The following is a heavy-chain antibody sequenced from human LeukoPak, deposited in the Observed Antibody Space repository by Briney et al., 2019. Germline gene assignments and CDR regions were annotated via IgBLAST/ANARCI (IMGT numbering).Heavy chain of an antibody. CDR2: INPNSGGT. D-gene: IGHD3-22*01. CDR3: ARVEGGWDSSGYCFEYFQH. J-gene: IGHJ1*01. V-gene: IGHV1-2*02. CDR1: GYTFTGYY. Sequence: GASVKVSFKASGYTFTGYYMHWVRQAPGQGLEWMGWINPNSGGTNYAQKFQGRVTMTRDTSISTAYMELSRLRSDDTAVYYCARVEGGWDSSGYCFEYFQHWGQGTLVTVSS.